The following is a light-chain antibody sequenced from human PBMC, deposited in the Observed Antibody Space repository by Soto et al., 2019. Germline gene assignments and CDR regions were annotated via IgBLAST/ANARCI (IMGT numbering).Light chain of an antibody. CDR1: SNDVGGYNY. J-gene: IGLJ2*01. CDR2: EVS. V-gene: IGLV2-14*01. CDR3: SSDTSTSAVL. Sequence: QSALTQPASVSGSPGQSITISCTGTSNDVGGYNYVSWYQQHPGKAPKLMIYEVSNRPSGVSNRFSGSKSGNTASLTISGLQAEDEADYYCSSDTSTSAVLFGGGTKLTVL.